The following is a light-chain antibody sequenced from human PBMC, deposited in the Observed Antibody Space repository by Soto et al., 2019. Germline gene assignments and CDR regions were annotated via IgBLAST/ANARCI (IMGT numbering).Light chain of an antibody. J-gene: IGKJ1*01. V-gene: IGKV3-20*01. CDR2: AAS. CDR1: QSVSSSY. CDR3: HQYGSSRWT. Sequence: EVVLTQSPGTLSLSPGERTTLSCRASQSVSSSYLAWYQQKPGQAPRLLIYAASSRATGIPDRFSGSGSGTDFTLTISRLEPEDFAVYYCHQYGSSRWTFAQGTKV.